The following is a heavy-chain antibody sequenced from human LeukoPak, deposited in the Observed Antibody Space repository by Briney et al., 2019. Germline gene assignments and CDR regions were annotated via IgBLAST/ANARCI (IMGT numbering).Heavy chain of an antibody. J-gene: IGHJ4*02. D-gene: IGHD1-26*01. CDR3: ARNASGVCDY. CDR1: GGSITRGLYS. Sequence: SETLPHTCTVSGGSITRGLYSWGWIRQPPGKGLEWIGTIYYSGSNARNPSLKSRVTMSLDTSKNQFSLNLTSVTAADTALYYCARNASGVCDYWGQGTLVSVSS. V-gene: IGHV4-39*01. CDR2: IYYSGSN.